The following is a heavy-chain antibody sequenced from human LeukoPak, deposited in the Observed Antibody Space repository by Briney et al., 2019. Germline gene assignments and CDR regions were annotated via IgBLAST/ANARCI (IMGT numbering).Heavy chain of an antibody. CDR1: GFTFSSYW. J-gene: IGHJ4*02. CDR3: AKDTTTSRRGFDY. CDR2: INSDGSRT. V-gene: IGHV3-74*01. D-gene: IGHD3-10*01. Sequence: PGGSLRLSCAASGFTFSSYWMHWVRQAPGKGLVWVSRINSDGSRTSYADSVKGRFTISRDNAKNTLYLQMNNLRAEDTAVFYCAKDTTTSRRGFDYWGQGILVTVSS.